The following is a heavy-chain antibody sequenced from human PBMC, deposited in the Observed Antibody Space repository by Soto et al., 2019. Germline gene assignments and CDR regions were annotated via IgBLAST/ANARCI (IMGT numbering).Heavy chain of an antibody. V-gene: IGHV3-48*03. D-gene: IGHD3-22*01. CDR2: ISGDGSTI. CDR3: ARAVDYYDSSGFYPLDS. Sequence: VGSLRLSCAASGFTFSNYEMNWVRQAPGKGLEWVSDISGDGSTIYYADSVQGRFTISRDNAKNSLYLQMNSLRADDTAVYYCARAVDYYDSSGFYPLDSWGQVTLVTVSS. J-gene: IGHJ4*02. CDR1: GFTFSNYE.